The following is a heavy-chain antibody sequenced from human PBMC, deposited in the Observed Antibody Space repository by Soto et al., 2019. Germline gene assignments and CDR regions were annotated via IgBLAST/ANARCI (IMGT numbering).Heavy chain of an antibody. D-gene: IGHD3-3*01. Sequence: ASVKVSCKASGYTFTSYDINWVRQATGQGLEWMGWMNPNSGNTGYAQKFQGRVTMTRNTSISTAYMELSSLRSEDTAVYYCARGLKYYDFWSGYRSPIPYYYYYYMDVWGKGTTVTVSS. CDR3: ARGLKYYDFWSGYRSPIPYYYYYYMDV. CDR1: GYTFTSYD. CDR2: MNPNSGNT. V-gene: IGHV1-8*01. J-gene: IGHJ6*03.